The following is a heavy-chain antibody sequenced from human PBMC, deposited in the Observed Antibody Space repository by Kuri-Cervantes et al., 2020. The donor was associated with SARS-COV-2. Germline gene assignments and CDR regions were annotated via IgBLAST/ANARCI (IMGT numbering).Heavy chain of an antibody. CDR3: ARRVPDDYGDYRFDP. J-gene: IGHJ5*02. CDR2: IYYSGST. D-gene: IGHD4-17*01. Sequence: SETLSLTCTVSGGSISSYYWSWIRQPPGKGLEWIGYIYYSGSTNYNPSLKSRVTISVGTSKNQFPLKLSSVTAADTAVYYCARRVPDDYGDYRFDPWGQGTLVTCYS. V-gene: IGHV4-59*12. CDR1: GGSISSYY.